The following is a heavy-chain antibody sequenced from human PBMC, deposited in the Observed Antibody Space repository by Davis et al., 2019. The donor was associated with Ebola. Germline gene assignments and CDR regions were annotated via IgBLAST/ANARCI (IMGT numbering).Heavy chain of an antibody. CDR2: ISYDGSNK. V-gene: IGHV3-30-3*01. J-gene: IGHJ6*02. Sequence: GESLKISCAASGFTFSSYAMHWVRQAPGKGLEWVAVISYDGSNKYYADSVKGRFTISRDNSKNTLYLQMNSLRAEDTAVYYCARVSGGYCSSTSCYYYYGMDVWGQGTTVTVSS. CDR1: GFTFSSYA. D-gene: IGHD2-2*01. CDR3: ARVSGGYCSSTSCYYYYGMDV.